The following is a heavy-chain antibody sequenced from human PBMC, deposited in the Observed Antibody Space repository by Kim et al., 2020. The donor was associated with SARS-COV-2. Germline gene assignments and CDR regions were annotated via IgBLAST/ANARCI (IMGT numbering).Heavy chain of an antibody. CDR2: IWYDGSNK. J-gene: IGHJ6*03. CDR1: GFTFSSYG. V-gene: IGHV3-33*01. CDR3: ARSSSYYDILTGYYPYYYYMDV. Sequence: GGSLRLSCAASGFTFSSYGMHWVRQAPGKGLEWVAVIWYDGSNKYYADSVKGRFTISRDNSKNTLYLQMNSLRAEDTAVYYCARSSSYYDILTGYYPYYYYMDVWGKGTTVTVSS. D-gene: IGHD3-9*01.